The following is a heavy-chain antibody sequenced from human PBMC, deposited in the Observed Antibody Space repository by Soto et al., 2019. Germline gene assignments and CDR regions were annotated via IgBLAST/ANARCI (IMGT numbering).Heavy chain of an antibody. J-gene: IGHJ4*02. D-gene: IGHD2-2*01. CDR2: IYYSGST. CDR3: AGQDIVVVPAAISGDY. CDR1: GGSISSYY. V-gene: IGHV4-59*01. Sequence: PSENLSLTCTVSGGSISSYYWSWIRQPPGKGLEWIGYIYYSGSTNYNPSLKSRVTISVDTSKNQFSLKLSSVTAADTAVYYCAGQDIVVVPAAISGDYWGQGTLVTVSS.